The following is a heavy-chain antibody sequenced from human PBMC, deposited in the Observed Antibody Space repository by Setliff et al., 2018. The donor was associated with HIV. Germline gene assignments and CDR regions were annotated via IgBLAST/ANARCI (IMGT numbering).Heavy chain of an antibody. V-gene: IGHV1-18*04. CDR1: GYSFTDYY. J-gene: IGHJ3*02. Sequence: ASVKVSCKASGYSFTDYYIHWVRQAPGQGLEWMGWISAYSGNTNYAQKLQGRVTMTTDTSTSTAYMELRSLRSDDTAVYYCARVAWYYSFWSGLGDAFDIWGQGTMVTVSS. CDR3: ARVAWYYSFWSGLGDAFDI. CDR2: ISAYSGNT. D-gene: IGHD3-3*01.